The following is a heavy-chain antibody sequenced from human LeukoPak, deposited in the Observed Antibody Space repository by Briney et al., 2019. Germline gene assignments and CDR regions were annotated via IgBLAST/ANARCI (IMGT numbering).Heavy chain of an antibody. V-gene: IGHV3-74*01. CDR2: INGDGRTT. D-gene: IGHD3-10*01. CDR3: ARDQFGELVVCTFDI. Sequence: PGGSLRLSCAASGFTISSYWMHWVRQAPGKGLVWVSRINGDGRTTSYADSVKDRFTISRDTAKNTLYLQMNSLRPEDTAVYYCARDQFGELVVCTFDIWGQGTMVTVSS. CDR1: GFTISSYW. J-gene: IGHJ3*02.